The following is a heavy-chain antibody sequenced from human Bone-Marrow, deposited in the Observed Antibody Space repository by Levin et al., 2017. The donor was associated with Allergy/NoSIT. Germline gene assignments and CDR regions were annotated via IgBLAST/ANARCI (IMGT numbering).Heavy chain of an antibody. CDR2: ISYDGSNK. J-gene: IGHJ6*03. Sequence: GGSLRLSCAASGLTFTTYGMHWVRQAPGKGLEWVAVISYDGSNKYYEDAVKGRFTISRDNSKNTLYLQMNSLRIEDTAIYYCAKDVSGNDDEEYYYDYMDVWGKGTTVTVSS. V-gene: IGHV3-30*18. CDR1: GLTFTTYG. D-gene: IGHD5-12*01. CDR3: AKDVSGNDDEEYYYDYMDV.